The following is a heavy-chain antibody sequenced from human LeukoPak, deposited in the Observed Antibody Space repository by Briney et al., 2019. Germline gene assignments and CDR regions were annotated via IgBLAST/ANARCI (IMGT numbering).Heavy chain of an antibody. CDR2: IYPGDSDT. CDR1: GYSFTSYW. J-gene: IGHJ4*02. D-gene: IGHD3-22*01. CDR3: ARRPYYYDSSGYPDDY. Sequence: GESLKISCKGSGYSFTSYWIGWVRQMPGKGLEWMGIIYPGDSDTRYSPSFQGQVTISADKPISTAYLQWSSLKASDTAMYYCARRPYYYDSSGYPDDYWGQGTLVTVSS. V-gene: IGHV5-51*01.